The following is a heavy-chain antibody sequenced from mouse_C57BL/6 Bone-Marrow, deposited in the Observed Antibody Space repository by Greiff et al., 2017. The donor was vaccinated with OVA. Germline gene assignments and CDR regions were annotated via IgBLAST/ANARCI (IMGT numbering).Heavy chain of an antibody. J-gene: IGHJ3*01. CDR2: ISSGGSYT. V-gene: IGHV5-6*01. D-gene: IGHD6-5*01. Sequence: EVLLVESGGELVKPGGSLKLSCAASGFTFSSYGMSWVRQTPDKRLEWVATISSGGSYTYYTDSVKGRFTISRDNAKNTLYLQMSSLKSEDSATYYCARPYWGRFRYWGQVTLFTVSA. CDR1: GFTFSSYG. CDR3: ARPYWGRFRY.